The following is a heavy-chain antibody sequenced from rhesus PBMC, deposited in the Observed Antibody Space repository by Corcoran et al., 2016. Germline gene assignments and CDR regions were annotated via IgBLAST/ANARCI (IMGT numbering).Heavy chain of an antibody. V-gene: IGHV4-65*01. CDR1: GGSISSSNW. J-gene: IGHJ4*01. CDR3: ARRIGNRNFDY. CDR2: ISGSSGTT. D-gene: IGHD4-35*01. Sequence: QVQLQESGPGLVKPSETLSLTCAVSGGSISSSNWWTGIRQPPGKGLEWIGYISGSSGTTYYNPSLRSRVTISTDPSKNQFSLKLSSVTAADTAVYYCARRIGNRNFDYWGQGVLVTVSS.